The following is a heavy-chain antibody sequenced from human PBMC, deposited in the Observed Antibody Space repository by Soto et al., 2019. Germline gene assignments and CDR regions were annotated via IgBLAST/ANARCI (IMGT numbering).Heavy chain of an antibody. CDR3: ARDPITYYHDSGGYSKGFDP. CDR1: GYTFTSYG. Sequence: QVQLVQSGAEVKKPGASVKVSCKASGYTFTSYGITWVRQAPGQGLEWMGWISCYNGNTNCAQKVQGRVTMTTDTSTSTAYMELRSLRSDDTAVYYCARDPITYYHDSGGYSKGFDPWGQGTLVTVSS. V-gene: IGHV1-18*01. CDR2: ISCYNGNT. J-gene: IGHJ5*02. D-gene: IGHD3-22*01.